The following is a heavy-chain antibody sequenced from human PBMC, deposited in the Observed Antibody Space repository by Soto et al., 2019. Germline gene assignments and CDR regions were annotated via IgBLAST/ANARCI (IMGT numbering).Heavy chain of an antibody. CDR3: ARDATIYCGGGSCYLGGFDY. CDR1: GGSISSGGYY. CDR2: IYYSGST. J-gene: IGHJ4*02. Sequence: QVQLQESGPGLVKPSQTLSLTCTVSGGSISSGGYYWSWIRQHPGKGLEWIGYIYYSGSTYYNPSLKSRVTISVDTSKNQFSLKLSSVTAADTAVYYCARDATIYCGGGSCYLGGFDYWGQGTLVTVSS. D-gene: IGHD2-15*01. V-gene: IGHV4-31*03.